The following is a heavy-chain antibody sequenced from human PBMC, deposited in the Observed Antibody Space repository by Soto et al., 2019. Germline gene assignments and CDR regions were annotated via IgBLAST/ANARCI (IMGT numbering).Heavy chain of an antibody. V-gene: IGHV3-23*01. J-gene: IGHJ6*02. CDR3: AKGITDTGGYYYYSMDV. D-gene: IGHD3-16*01. CDR1: GFTFSSYA. Sequence: GGSLRVSCGASGFTFSSYAMSWVRQAPGKGLDWVSVISGSGGITYSADSVKGRFTISRDNSKNILYLQMNSLRAEDTAVYYCAKGITDTGGYYYYSMDVWGQGTAVTVSS. CDR2: ISGSGGIT.